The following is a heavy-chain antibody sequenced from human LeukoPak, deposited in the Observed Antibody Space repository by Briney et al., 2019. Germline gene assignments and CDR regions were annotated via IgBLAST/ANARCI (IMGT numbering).Heavy chain of an antibody. CDR2: IGPYNGNT. J-gene: IGHJ6*03. CDR3: ARAVLGGPTVYYNYYHMDV. Sequence: ASVKVSCKSSGYKLTSRGISWVRQAPGQGLEWMGWIGPYNGNTKYAQKFQGRVTVTTDTSTSTAYMELRSLRSDDTAVYFCARAVLGGPTVYYNYYHMDVWGKGTTVTVSS. D-gene: IGHD1-26*01. V-gene: IGHV1-18*01. CDR1: GYKLTSRG.